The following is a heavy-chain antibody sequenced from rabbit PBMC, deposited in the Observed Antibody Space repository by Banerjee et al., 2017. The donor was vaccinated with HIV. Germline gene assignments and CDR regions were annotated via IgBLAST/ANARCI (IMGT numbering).Heavy chain of an antibody. Sequence: QEQLEESGGDLVKPEGSLTLTCTASGFSFSSSYYMCWVRQAPGKGLEWIACIYVDSVSNTYYASWAKGRFTISKTSSTTVTLQMTSLTAADTATYFCARGHYYGMDLWGPGTLVTVS. J-gene: IGHJ6*01. CDR3: ARGHYYGMDL. V-gene: IGHV1S45*01. CDR1: GFSFSSSYY. CDR2: IYVDSVSNT.